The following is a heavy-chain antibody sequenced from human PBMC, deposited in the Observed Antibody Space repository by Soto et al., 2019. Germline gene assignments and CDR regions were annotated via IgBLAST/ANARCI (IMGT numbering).Heavy chain of an antibody. V-gene: IGHV3-48*03. Sequence: EVQLVESGGGLVQPGGSLRLSCAASGFTFSSYEMNWVRQAPGKGLEWVSYISSSGSTIYYADSVKGRFTISRDNAKNSLYLQMNSLRAEDTAVYYCARTVGATNFDYWGQGTLVTVSS. D-gene: IGHD1-26*01. CDR3: ARTVGATNFDY. CDR2: ISSSGSTI. CDR1: GFTFSSYE. J-gene: IGHJ4*02.